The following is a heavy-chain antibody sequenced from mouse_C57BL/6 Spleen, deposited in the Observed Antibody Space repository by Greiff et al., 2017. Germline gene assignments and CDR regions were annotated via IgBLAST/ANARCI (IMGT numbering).Heavy chain of an antibody. CDR3: ARYGSSYNYAMDY. J-gene: IGHJ4*01. D-gene: IGHD1-1*01. V-gene: IGHV1-81*01. CDR2: IYPRSGNT. Sequence: VQRVESGAELARPGASVKLSCKASGYTFTSYGISWVKQRTGQGLEWIGEIYPRSGNTYYNEKFKGKATLTADKSSSTAYMELRSLTSEDSAVYFCARYGSSYNYAMDYWGQGTSVTVSS. CDR1: GYTFTSYG.